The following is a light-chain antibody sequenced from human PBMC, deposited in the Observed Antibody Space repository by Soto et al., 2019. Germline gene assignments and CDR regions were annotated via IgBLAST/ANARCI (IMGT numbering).Light chain of an antibody. CDR1: QSVSSSY. J-gene: IGKJ1*01. V-gene: IGKV3-20*01. CDR3: QQYGSSPPT. CDR2: GAS. Sequence: EIVLTQSPGTLSLSPGERATLSCRASQSVSSSYLAWYQQKPGQAPRLLIYGASSRATGIPDRFSGSGAGTDFTLTISRLEPEDYAVYYCQQYGSSPPTFGQGPKVEIK.